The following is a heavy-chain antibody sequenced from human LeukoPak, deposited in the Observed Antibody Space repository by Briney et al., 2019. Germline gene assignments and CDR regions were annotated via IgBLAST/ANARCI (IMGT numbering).Heavy chain of an antibody. CDR2: IYYSGIT. CDR3: VTIKGLYYFYYYMDV. D-gene: IGHD3-10*01. V-gene: IGHV4-39*01. CDR1: GGSISSNGYY. J-gene: IGHJ6*03. Sequence: SETLSLTCTVSGGSISSNGYYWGWIRQSPGEGLEWIGNIYYSGITYYNASLKSRVTISVDTSKNQFSLKVRSVTAADTAVYYCVTIKGLYYFYYYMDVWGKGTTVTISS.